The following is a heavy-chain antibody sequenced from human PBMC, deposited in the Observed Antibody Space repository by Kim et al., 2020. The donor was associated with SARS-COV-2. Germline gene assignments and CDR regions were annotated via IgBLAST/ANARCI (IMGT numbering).Heavy chain of an antibody. Sequence: SETLSLTCTVSGGSVSSGSYYWSWIRQPPGKGLEWIGYIYYSGSTNYNPSLKSRVTISVDTSKNQFSLKLSSVTAADTAVYYCARGAGPKSITIFSGYYYYGMDVWGQGTTVTVSS. D-gene: IGHD3-9*01. CDR1: GGSVSSGSYY. CDR3: ARGAGPKSITIFSGYYYYGMDV. CDR2: IYYSGST. J-gene: IGHJ6*02. V-gene: IGHV4-61*01.